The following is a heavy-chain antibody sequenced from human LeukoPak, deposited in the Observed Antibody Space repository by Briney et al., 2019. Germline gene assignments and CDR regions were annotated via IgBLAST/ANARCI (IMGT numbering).Heavy chain of an antibody. D-gene: IGHD4-11*01. CDR3: ASLQNGGYSNYAIGY. J-gene: IGHJ4*02. CDR1: GGSISSGDYY. CDR2: IYYSGST. Sequence: SETLSLTCTVSGGSISSGDYYWSWIRQPPGKGLEWIGDIYYSGSTYYNPSLKSRVTTSVDTSTNQFSLKLSSVTAADTAVYYCASLQNGGYSNYAIGYWGQGTLVTVSS. V-gene: IGHV4-30-4*08.